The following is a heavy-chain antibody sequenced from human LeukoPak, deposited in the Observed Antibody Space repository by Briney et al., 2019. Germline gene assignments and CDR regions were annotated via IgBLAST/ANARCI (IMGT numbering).Heavy chain of an antibody. CDR3: AREPFGVTTVRDGYSAC. V-gene: IGHV1-2*02. Sequence: GASVKVSCKASGYTFTGYYMHWVRQAPGQGLEWMGWINPNSGGTNSAQKFQGRVTMTRDTSISTGYMELSSLRSDDTAVYYCAREPFGVTTVRDGYSACWGQGTLVTVSS. D-gene: IGHD5-24*01. CDR2: INPNSGGT. J-gene: IGHJ4*02. CDR1: GYTFTGYY.